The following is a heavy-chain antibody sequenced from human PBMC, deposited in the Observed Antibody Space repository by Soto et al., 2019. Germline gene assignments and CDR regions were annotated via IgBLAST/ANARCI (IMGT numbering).Heavy chain of an antibody. J-gene: IGHJ4*02. CDR2: IRPYNGNT. CDR3: ARDLPPQDY. Sequence: ASVKGSCKASGYSFTSYGISWLLQAPGQGLEWMGWIRPYNGNTNYAQKLQGRVTMTTDTSTSTAYMELRSLRSDDTAVYYCARDLPPQDYWGQGTLVTVSS. V-gene: IGHV1-18*01. CDR1: GYSFTSYG.